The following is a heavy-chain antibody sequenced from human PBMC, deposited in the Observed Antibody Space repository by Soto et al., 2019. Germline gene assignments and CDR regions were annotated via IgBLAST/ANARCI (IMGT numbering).Heavy chain of an antibody. V-gene: IGHV4-34*01. CDR3: ARGRDSSSSRSVVYFDY. CDR2: INHSGST. CDR1: CGSFIGYY. J-gene: IGHJ4*02. D-gene: IGHD6-6*01. Sequence: PSETLSLTCAFYCGSFIGYYWSWIRQPPGKGLEWIGEINHSGSTNYNPSLKSRVTISVDTSKNQFSLKLSSVTAADTAVYYCARGRDSSSSRSVVYFDYWGQGTLVTVSS.